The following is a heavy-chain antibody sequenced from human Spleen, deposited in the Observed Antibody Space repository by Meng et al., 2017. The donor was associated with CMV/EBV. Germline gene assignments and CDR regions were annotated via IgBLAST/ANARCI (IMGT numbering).Heavy chain of an antibody. CDR1: GFTFSNAW. D-gene: IGHD1-26*01. J-gene: IGHJ4*02. V-gene: IGHV3-15*01. CDR3: VKETGLGGTRDH. CDR2: IKSKTDGGTT. Sequence: GGSLRLSCAASGFTFSNAWMSWVRQAPGKGLEWVGRIKSKTDGGTTDYAAPVKGRFTISRDDSKNTLYLQMSSLKNEDAAVYYCVKETGLGGTRDHWGQGTLVTVSS.